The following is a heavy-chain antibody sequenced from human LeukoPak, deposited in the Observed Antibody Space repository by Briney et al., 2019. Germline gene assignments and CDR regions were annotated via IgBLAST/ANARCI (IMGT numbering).Heavy chain of an antibody. Sequence: SVKVSCKASGGTFSSYAISWVRQAPGQGLEWMGWISAYNGNTNYAQKLQGRVTMTTDTSTSTAYMELRSLRSDDTAVYYCARNYDILTQYYYYGMDVWGKGTTVTVSS. D-gene: IGHD3-9*01. J-gene: IGHJ6*04. CDR1: GGTFSSYA. V-gene: IGHV1-18*01. CDR2: ISAYNGNT. CDR3: ARNYDILTQYYYYGMDV.